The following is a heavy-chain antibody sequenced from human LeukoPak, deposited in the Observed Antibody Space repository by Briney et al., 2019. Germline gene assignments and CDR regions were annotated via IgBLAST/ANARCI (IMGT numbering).Heavy chain of an antibody. J-gene: IGHJ5*02. CDR3: ARLSGDSGTYYQNWFDP. D-gene: IGHD3-10*01. CDR1: GYTFTTYD. V-gene: IGHV1-8*01. CDR2: MNPNSGNT. Sequence: GASVKVSCKASGYTFTTYDINWVRQATGQGLEWMGWMNPNSGNTGYAQKFQGRVAMTRDTSISTAYMELSSLRSEDTAVYYCARLSGDSGTYYQNWFDPWGQGTPVTVSS.